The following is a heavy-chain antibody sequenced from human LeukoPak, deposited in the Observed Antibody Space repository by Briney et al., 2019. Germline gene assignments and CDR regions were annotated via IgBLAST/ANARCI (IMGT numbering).Heavy chain of an antibody. V-gene: IGHV1-2*07. Sequence: GSAKVSSKASRYTLTEDLLHTVPEAPGPGVQWWTWINPKSDGTSRSRQFQGRITLTSDTSIDTAYLHLSRLTSDDTAVYFCARRKSGTNPGAFDSWGQGTLVTVSS. J-gene: IGHJ4*02. CDR3: ARRKSGTNPGAFDS. D-gene: IGHD3-10*01. CDR2: INPKSDGT. CDR1: RYTLTEDL.